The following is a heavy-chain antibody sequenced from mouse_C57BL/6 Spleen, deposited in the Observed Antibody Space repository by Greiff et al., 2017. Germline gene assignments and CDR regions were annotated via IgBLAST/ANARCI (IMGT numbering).Heavy chain of an antibody. CDR1: GYTFTSYW. D-gene: IGHD4-1*01. CDR3: ATNARYFDV. Sequence: QVQLQQPGAELVMPGASVKLSCKASGYTFTSYWMHWVKQRPGQGLEWIGEIDPSDSYTNYNQKFKGKSTLTVDKSSSTAYMQLSSLASEDSAVYYCATNARYFDVWGTGTTVTVSS. V-gene: IGHV1-69*01. J-gene: IGHJ1*03. CDR2: IDPSDSYT.